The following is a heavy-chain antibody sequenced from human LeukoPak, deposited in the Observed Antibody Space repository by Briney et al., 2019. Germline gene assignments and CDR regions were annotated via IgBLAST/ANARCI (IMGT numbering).Heavy chain of an antibody. CDR3: AKDFQQQLPLLYFDY. D-gene: IGHD6-13*01. CDR1: GFTFSSYA. V-gene: IGHV3-23*01. Sequence: GGSLRLSCAASGFTFSSYAMSWVRQTPGKGLEWVSAISGSGGSTYYADSVKGRFTISRENSKNTLYLQMNSLRAEDTAVYYCAKDFQQQLPLLYFDYWGQGTLVTVSS. J-gene: IGHJ4*02. CDR2: ISGSGGST.